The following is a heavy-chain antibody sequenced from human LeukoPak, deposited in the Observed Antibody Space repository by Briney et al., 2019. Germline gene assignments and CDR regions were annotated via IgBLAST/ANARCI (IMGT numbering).Heavy chain of an antibody. Sequence: PGGSLRLSCAASGFTFSSYAMSWVRQAPGKGLEWVSAISGSGGSTYYADSVKGRFTISRDNSKNTLYLQMNSLRAEDTAVDYCAKDTTMIVTNNWFDPWGQGTLVTVSS. CDR2: ISGSGGST. V-gene: IGHV3-23*01. CDR1: GFTFSSYA. CDR3: AKDTTMIVTNNWFDP. J-gene: IGHJ5*02. D-gene: IGHD3-22*01.